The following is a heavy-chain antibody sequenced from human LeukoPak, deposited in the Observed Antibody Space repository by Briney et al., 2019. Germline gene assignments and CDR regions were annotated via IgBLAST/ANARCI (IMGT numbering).Heavy chain of an antibody. CDR3: AKDRGNYYDSSGSDY. D-gene: IGHD3-22*01. CDR1: GFTFSSYG. CDR2: ISYDGSNK. Sequence: GRSLRLSCAASGFTFSSYGMHWVRQAPGKGLEWVAVISYDGSNKYYADSVKGRFTISRDNSKNTLYLQMNSLRAEDTAVYYCAKDRGNYYDSSGSDYWGQGTLVTVSS. V-gene: IGHV3-30*18. J-gene: IGHJ4*02.